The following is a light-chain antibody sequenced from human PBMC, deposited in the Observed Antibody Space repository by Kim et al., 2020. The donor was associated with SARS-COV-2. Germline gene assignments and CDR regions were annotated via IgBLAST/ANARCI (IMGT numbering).Light chain of an antibody. Sequence: DIQMTQSPSTLSASIGDRVTITCRASKTVNNWLAWYQQKPGKAPKLLIYKASNLENGVPSRFSGSGSGTEFTLTISSLQPDDFATYFCQQYYSYSRTFGQGTKVEIK. J-gene: IGKJ1*01. CDR1: KTVNNW. CDR2: KAS. V-gene: IGKV1-5*03. CDR3: QQYYSYSRT.